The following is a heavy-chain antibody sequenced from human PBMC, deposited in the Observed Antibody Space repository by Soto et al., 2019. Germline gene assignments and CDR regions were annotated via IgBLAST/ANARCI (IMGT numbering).Heavy chain of an antibody. V-gene: IGHV3-30*03. Sequence: QVQLVESGGGVVQPGRSLTLSCEVSGFTFTTHGMHWVRQSPGKGLEWVAGIAYDGSNRNYGDSVKGRFIVSRHNPKKTLYLQMNSLRDEDTDVYFCARDRGGSWTFDYWGQGTLVIVSS. CDR2: IAYDGSNR. D-gene: IGHD6-13*01. J-gene: IGHJ4*02. CDR1: GFTFTTHG. CDR3: ARDRGGSWTFDY.